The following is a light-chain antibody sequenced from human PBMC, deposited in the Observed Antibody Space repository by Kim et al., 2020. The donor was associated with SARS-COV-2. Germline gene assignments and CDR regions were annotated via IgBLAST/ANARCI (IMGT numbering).Light chain of an antibody. Sequence: EIVMTQSPATLSVSPGERATLSCRASQSVSSNLLWYQQKPGQAPRLLIYGASSRATGIPARFSGGGSGTEFTLTISSLQSEDFAVYYCQQYNNWPRTFGQGTRVDIK. J-gene: IGKJ1*01. CDR1: QSVSSN. CDR2: GAS. CDR3: QQYNNWPRT. V-gene: IGKV3-15*01.